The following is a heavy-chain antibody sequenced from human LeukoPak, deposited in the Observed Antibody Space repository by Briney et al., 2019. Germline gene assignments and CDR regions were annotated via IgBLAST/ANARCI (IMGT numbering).Heavy chain of an antibody. CDR2: INHSGST. Sequence: SETLSLTCAVYGGSFSGYYWTWIRQSPEKGLERVGEINHSGSTSYNPSLKSQVTISVDTSKNQFSLKLTSVTAADTAVYYCARGPLLTHRRYFDFWGQGTLVTVSS. D-gene: IGHD3-9*01. J-gene: IGHJ4*02. CDR1: GGSFSGYY. V-gene: IGHV4-34*01. CDR3: ARGPLLTHRRYFDF.